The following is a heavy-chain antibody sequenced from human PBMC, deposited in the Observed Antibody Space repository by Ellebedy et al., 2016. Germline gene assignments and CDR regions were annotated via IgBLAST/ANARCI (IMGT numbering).Heavy chain of an antibody. CDR3: ASWRGYCSSTSCDDAFDI. J-gene: IGHJ3*02. Sequence: ASVKVSXKASGYTFTSYDINWVRQATGQGLEWMGWMNPNSGNTGYAQKFQGRVTMTRNTSISTAYMELSSLRSEDTAVYYCASWRGYCSSTSCDDAFDIWGQGTMVTVSS. D-gene: IGHD2-2*01. CDR1: GYTFTSYD. V-gene: IGHV1-8*01. CDR2: MNPNSGNT.